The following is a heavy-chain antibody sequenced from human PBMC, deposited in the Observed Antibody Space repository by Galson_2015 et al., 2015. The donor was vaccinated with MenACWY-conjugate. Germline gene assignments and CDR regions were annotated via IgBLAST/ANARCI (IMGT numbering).Heavy chain of an antibody. J-gene: IGHJ6*02. CDR1: GLTVSSNY. V-gene: IGHV3-53*01. Sequence: SLRLSCAASGLTVSSNYMSWVRQAPGKGLEWVSIIYRGGKTYNPDSVKGRFTISRYNSTNTLYLQMHSLRAEDTAGYDCARDRRGSARGGGRSSRMDVWGQGTTVTVSS. CDR3: ARDRRGSARGGGRSSRMDV. D-gene: IGHD3-10*01. CDR2: IYRGGKT.